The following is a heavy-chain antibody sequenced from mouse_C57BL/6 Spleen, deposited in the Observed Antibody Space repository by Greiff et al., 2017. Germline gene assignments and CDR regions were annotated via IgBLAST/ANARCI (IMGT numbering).Heavy chain of an antibody. CDR1: GYTFTDYN. V-gene: IGHV1-18*01. CDR3: ARRYYRYAMDY. Sequence: VQLKQSGPELVKPGASVKIPCKASGYTFTDYNMDWVKQSHGKSLEWIGDINPNNGGTIYNQKFKGKATLTVDKSTRTAYMELRSLTSEDTAVYYCARRYYRYAMDYWGQGTSVTVSS. CDR2: INPNNGGT. J-gene: IGHJ4*01. D-gene: IGHD1-1*01.